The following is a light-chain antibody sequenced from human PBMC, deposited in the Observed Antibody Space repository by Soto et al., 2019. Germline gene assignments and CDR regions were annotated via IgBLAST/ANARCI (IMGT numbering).Light chain of an antibody. Sequence: QSALTQPPSASGSPGQSVTISCTGTPSDVGASNYVSWYQQHPGKAPKLMISEVSKWPSGVPDRFSGSKSGNTASLTVSGLQAEDEADYYCSSSAGTKNMVFGAGTKLTVL. CDR2: EVS. CDR3: SSSAGTKNMV. CDR1: PSDVGASNY. V-gene: IGLV2-8*01. J-gene: IGLJ2*01.